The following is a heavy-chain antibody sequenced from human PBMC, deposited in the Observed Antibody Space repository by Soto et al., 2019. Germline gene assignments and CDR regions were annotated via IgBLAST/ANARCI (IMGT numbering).Heavy chain of an antibody. CDR2: ISGYNGNA. D-gene: IGHD2-15*01. CDR1: GYTFSSHG. CDR3: AREGSYGWYDC. Sequence: ASVKVSCKASGYTFSSHGIIWVRLAPGQGLEWMGWISGYNGNAKYAQRFQGRVTMTTDTSTSTVYMDLRSLGSDDSAVYYCAREGSYGWYDCWGQGTLVTVSS. V-gene: IGHV1-18*01. J-gene: IGHJ5*01.